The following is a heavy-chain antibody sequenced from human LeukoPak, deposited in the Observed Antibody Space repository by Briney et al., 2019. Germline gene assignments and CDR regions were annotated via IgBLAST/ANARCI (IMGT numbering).Heavy chain of an antibody. CDR2: ITGSGGGT. D-gene: IGHD3-10*01. J-gene: IGHJ4*02. CDR3: AKLLMAMVRGVDIDC. V-gene: IGHV3-23*01. Sequence: GGSLRLSCAASGFTFSSYGMSWVRQAPGKGLEWVSAITGSGGGTYYADSVKGRFTISRDNSKNTLYLQMNSLRAEDTAVYYCAKLLMAMVRGVDIDCWGQGTLVTVSS. CDR1: GFTFSSYG.